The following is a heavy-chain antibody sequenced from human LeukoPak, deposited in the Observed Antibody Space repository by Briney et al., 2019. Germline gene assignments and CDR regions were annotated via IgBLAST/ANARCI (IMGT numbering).Heavy chain of an antibody. V-gene: IGHV1-69*01. CDR2: IIPIFGTA. J-gene: IGHJ6*03. CDR3: ARDRGDFWSGSWYMDV. Sequence: SVKVSCKASGGTFSSYAISWVRQAPGQGLEWMGGIIPIFGTANYAQKFQGRVTITADESTSTAYMELSSLRSEDTAVYYCARDRGDFWSGSWYMDVWGKGTTVTVSS. CDR1: GGTFSSYA. D-gene: IGHD3-3*01.